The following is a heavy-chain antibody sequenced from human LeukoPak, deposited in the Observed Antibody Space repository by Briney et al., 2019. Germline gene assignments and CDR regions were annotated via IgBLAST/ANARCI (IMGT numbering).Heavy chain of an antibody. V-gene: IGHV1-69*04. CDR1: GGTFSSYA. CDR2: IIPIFGIA. J-gene: IGHJ4*02. D-gene: IGHD1-1*01. Sequence: GSSVKVSCKASGGTFSSYAISWVRQAPGQGLEWMGRIIPIFGIANYAQKFRGRVTITADKSTSTAYMELSSLRSEDTAVYYCARGRVRRVLDPYYFDYWGQGTLVTVSS. CDR3: ARGRVRRVLDPYYFDY.